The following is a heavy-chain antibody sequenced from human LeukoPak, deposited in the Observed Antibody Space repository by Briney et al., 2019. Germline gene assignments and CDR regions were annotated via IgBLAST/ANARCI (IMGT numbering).Heavy chain of an antibody. CDR3: ARVRGDGYKSYDYYYYMDV. CDR1: GYTFTGYY. CDR2: INPNSGGT. D-gene: IGHD5-24*01. V-gene: IGHV1-2*02. J-gene: IGHJ6*03. Sequence: WASVKVSCKASGYTFTGYYMHWVRQAPGQGLEWMGWINPNSGGTNYAKKFQGRVTMTRDTSISTAYMELSRLRSDDTAVYYCARVRGDGYKSYDYYYYMDVWGKGTTVTVSS.